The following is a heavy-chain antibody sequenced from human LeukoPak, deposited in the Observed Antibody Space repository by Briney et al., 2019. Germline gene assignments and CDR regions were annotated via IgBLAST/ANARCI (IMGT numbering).Heavy chain of an antibody. D-gene: IGHD5-12*01. CDR2: IYYSGST. V-gene: IGHV4-59*01. CDR3: ARSGYDLVYYYYGMDV. Sequence: SETLSLTCTVSGGSISSYYWSWIRQPPGKGLEWIGYIYYSGSTNYNPSLKSRVTISVDTSKNQFSLKLSSVTAADTAVYYCARSGYDLVYYYYGMDVWGQRTTVTVSS. J-gene: IGHJ6*02. CDR1: GGSISSYY.